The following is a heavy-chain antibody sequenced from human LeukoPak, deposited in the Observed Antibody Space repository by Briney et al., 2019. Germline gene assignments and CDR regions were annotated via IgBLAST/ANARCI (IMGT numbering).Heavy chain of an antibody. J-gene: IGHJ5*02. CDR1: GYSFTNYW. Sequence: GESLKISCKGSGYSFTNYWIGWVRQMPGKGLEWMGIIYPGDSDTRYSPSFQGQVTISADKSISTAYLQWSSLKASDTAMYYCARPPRVERDIAAAGNNWFDPWGQGTLVTVSS. CDR2: IYPGDSDT. D-gene: IGHD6-13*01. CDR3: ARPPRVERDIAAAGNNWFDP. V-gene: IGHV5-51*01.